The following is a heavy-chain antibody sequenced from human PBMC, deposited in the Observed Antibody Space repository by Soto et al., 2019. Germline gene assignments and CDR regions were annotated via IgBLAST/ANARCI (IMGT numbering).Heavy chain of an antibody. Sequence: GGSLRLSCAASGFTVSSNYMSWVRQAPGKGLEWVSVIYSGGSTYYADSVKGRFTISRDNSKNTLYLQMNSLRAEDTAVYYCAATRDQTGIIMVRGVEVYYYYYMDVWGKGITVTVSS. CDR2: IYSGGST. J-gene: IGHJ6*03. CDR1: GFTVSSNY. V-gene: IGHV3-66*01. D-gene: IGHD3-10*01. CDR3: AATRDQTGIIMVRGVEVYYYYYMDV.